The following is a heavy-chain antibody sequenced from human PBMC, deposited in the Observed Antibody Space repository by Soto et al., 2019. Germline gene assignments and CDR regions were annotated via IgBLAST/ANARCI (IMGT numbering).Heavy chain of an antibody. D-gene: IGHD3-16*02. J-gene: IGHJ5*02. CDR1: GYSFTSYW. CDR2: IYPGDSDT. V-gene: IGHV5-51*01. CDR3: ARSDDYIWGSYRLSYWFDP. Sequence: GESLNISCQASGYSFTSYWIGCVRQMPGKGLEWMGIIYPGDSDTRYSPSFQGQVTISADKSISTAYLQWSSLKASDTAMYYCARSDDYIWGSYRLSYWFDPWGQGTLVTAPQ.